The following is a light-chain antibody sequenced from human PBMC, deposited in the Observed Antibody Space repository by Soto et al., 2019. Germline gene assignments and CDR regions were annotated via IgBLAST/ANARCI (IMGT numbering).Light chain of an antibody. CDR3: QRTYNAPRT. Sequence: DVDLTQSPSSLSASLGARVTLTXRVSKGISRYFNWYRQEPGXVPNXXXVRXSNLQSGGPSRLSGSGSATDFTLTISSLQPEYVSNYYGQRTYNAPRTFGPGTKVDIK. CDR1: KGISRY. CDR2: RXS. V-gene: IGKV1-27*01. J-gene: IGKJ3*01.